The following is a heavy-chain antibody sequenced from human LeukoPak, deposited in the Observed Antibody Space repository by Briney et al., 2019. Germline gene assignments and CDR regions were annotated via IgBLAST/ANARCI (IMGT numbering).Heavy chain of an antibody. CDR2: INWNGGST. Sequence: PGGSLRLSCAASGFTFDDYGMSWVRQAPGKGLKWVSGINWNGGSTGYADSVKGRFTISRDNAKNSLYLQMNSLRAEDTALYHCARGKYYYDSSGYLLFDYWGQGTLVTVSS. J-gene: IGHJ4*02. D-gene: IGHD3-22*01. CDR3: ARGKYYYDSSGYLLFDY. V-gene: IGHV3-20*01. CDR1: GFTFDDYG.